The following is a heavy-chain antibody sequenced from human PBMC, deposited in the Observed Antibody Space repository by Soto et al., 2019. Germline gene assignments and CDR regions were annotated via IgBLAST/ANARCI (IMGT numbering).Heavy chain of an antibody. Sequence: PSETLSLSCTVSGGCISIYYWSWIRQHPGKGLEWIGYIYYSGSTNYNPSLKSRVTISVDTSKNQFSLKLSSVTAADTAVYYCARAGAVAGPYYYYYGMDVWGQGTTVTVSS. V-gene: IGHV4-59*01. J-gene: IGHJ6*02. D-gene: IGHD6-19*01. CDR3: ARAGAVAGPYYYYYGMDV. CDR1: GGCISIYY. CDR2: IYYSGST.